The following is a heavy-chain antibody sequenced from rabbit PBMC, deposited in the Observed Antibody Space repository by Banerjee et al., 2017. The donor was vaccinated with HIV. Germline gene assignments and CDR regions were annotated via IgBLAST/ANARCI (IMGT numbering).Heavy chain of an antibody. CDR1: GFSFSSNYW. CDR3: AFYLVCYTDCGNAFNM. Sequence: QEQLEESGGDLAKPEGSLTPSCTSSGFSFSSNYWRCWVRQGPGKGMEWIACIGAASTYYATWARGRLTIYKTSSTSVTLQITSLTAAAKATYFCAFYLVCYTDCGNAFNMRGQGTLVTVS. J-gene: IGHJ4*01. V-gene: IGHV1S45*01. CDR2: IGAAST. D-gene: IGHD4-2*01.